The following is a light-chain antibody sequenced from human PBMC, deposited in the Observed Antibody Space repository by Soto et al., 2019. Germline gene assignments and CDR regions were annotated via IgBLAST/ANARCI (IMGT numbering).Light chain of an antibody. CDR3: QSSDSSLSGWV. CDR2: GNS. J-gene: IGLJ3*02. V-gene: IGLV1-40*01. Sequence: QSVLTQPPSVSGAPGQRVTISCTGSSSNIGAGYDVHWYQQLPGTAPKLLIYGNSNRPSGVPDRFSGSKSGTSASLAITGLQAEDEPDYYRQSSDSSLSGWVFGGGTKVTVL. CDR1: SSNIGAGYD.